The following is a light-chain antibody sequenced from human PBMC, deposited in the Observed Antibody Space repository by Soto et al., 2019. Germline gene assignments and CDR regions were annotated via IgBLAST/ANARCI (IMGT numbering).Light chain of an antibody. J-gene: IGKJ1*01. CDR3: QQRSNWPSWT. CDR1: QSVSSY. V-gene: IGKV3-11*01. CDR2: DAS. Sequence: EIVLTQSPATLSLSPGERATLSCRASQSVSSYSAWYQQKPGQAPRLLIYDASNRATGIPARFSGSGSGTDFTLTISSLEPEDFAVYYCQQRSNWPSWTFG.